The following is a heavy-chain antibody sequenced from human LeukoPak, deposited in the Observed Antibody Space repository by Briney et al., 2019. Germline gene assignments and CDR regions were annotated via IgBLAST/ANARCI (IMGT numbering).Heavy chain of an antibody. Sequence: SETLSLTCTVSGGSITYYYWNWIRQSPGKGLEWIGHIYYTGSTDYNPSLKSRVTISADKSKNQFSLKLSSVTAADTAVYYCARGPYYDFWSGSPGYYYYMDVWGKGTTVTVSS. V-gene: IGHV4-59*12. J-gene: IGHJ6*03. CDR3: ARGPYYDFWSGSPGYYYYMDV. CDR2: IYYTGST. CDR1: GGSITYYY. D-gene: IGHD3-3*01.